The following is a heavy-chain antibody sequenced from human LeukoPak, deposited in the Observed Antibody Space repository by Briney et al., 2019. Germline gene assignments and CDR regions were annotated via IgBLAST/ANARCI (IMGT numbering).Heavy chain of an antibody. CDR1: GFTFSSYG. CDR2: ISVDGSNE. J-gene: IGHJ4*02. D-gene: IGHD5-12*01. Sequence: GGSLRLSCAASGFTFSSYGMHWVRQAPGKGLEWVAVISVDGSNEYYADSVKGRFTISRDNSKNTLYLQMNSLRPEDTAVYYCARAPGTVAIDYWGQGTLVTVSS. CDR3: ARAPGTVAIDY. V-gene: IGHV3-30*03.